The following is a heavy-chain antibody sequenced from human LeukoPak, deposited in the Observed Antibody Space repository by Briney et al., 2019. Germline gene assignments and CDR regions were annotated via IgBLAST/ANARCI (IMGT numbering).Heavy chain of an antibody. CDR1: GFTFSSYA. Sequence: GGSLRLSCVASGFTFSSYAINWVRQAPGRGLEWVSIISGSGDNTNYADSVKGRFTISRDNSKNSLYLQMNSLRAEDTAVYYCARTGSGIYFYYYYMDVWGKGTTVTISS. CDR2: ISGSGDNT. CDR3: ARTGSGIYFYYYYMDV. D-gene: IGHD3-10*01. J-gene: IGHJ6*03. V-gene: IGHV3-23*01.